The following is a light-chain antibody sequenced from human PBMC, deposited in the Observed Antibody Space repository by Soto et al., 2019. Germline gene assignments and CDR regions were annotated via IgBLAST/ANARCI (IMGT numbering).Light chain of an antibody. CDR2: AAS. Sequence: AIRMTQSPSSLSASTGDRVTITCRASQGISSYLAWYQQKPGKAPKLLIYAASTLQSGVPSRFSGSGSGTDSTLTSSCLQSEDFATYYCQQHYSYPWAFGQGTKVEIK. V-gene: IGKV1-8*01. J-gene: IGKJ1*01. CDR1: QGISSY. CDR3: QQHYSYPWA.